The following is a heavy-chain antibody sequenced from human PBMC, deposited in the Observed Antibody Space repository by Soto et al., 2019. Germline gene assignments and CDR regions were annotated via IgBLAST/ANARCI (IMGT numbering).Heavy chain of an antibody. Sequence: GSLRLSCVGSGFIFSNNGMHWVRQTPGKGLEWVAFMSYDGSDTFYADSVKGRFTISRDNSKNALFLHMSNLRAEDTTMYYCTIVRVADSALDHWGQGTLVTVSS. CDR1: GFIFSNNG. J-gene: IGHJ4*02. CDR2: MSYDGSDT. V-gene: IGHV3-30*02. CDR3: TIVRVADSALDH. D-gene: IGHD3-10*02.